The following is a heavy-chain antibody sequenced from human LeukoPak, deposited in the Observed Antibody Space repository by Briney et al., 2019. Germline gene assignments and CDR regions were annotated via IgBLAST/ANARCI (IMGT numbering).Heavy chain of an antibody. D-gene: IGHD3-9*01. Sequence: TSETLSLTCTVSGGSISSYYWIWVRQPPGKGLGWVGYIYYSGSTNSNPSLKSRVTISVETSNNQFSVKLSLVTAADTAVYYCAREVSGRGYDILTGYFDYWGQGTLVTVSS. CDR3: AREVSGRGYDILTGYFDY. CDR2: IYYSGST. CDR1: GGSISSYY. V-gene: IGHV4-59*01. J-gene: IGHJ4*02.